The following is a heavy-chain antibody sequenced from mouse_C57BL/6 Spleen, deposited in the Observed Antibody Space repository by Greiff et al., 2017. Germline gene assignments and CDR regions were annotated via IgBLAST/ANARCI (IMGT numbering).Heavy chain of an antibody. J-gene: IGHJ2*01. CDR2: IYPGDGDT. Sequence: VKLMESGPELVKPGASVKISCKASGYAFSSSWMNWVKQRPGKGLEWIGRIYPGDGDTNYNGKFKGKATLTADKSSSTAYMQLSSLTSEDSAVYFCARSLYGRAFDYWGQGTTLTVSS. CDR3: ARSLYGRAFDY. V-gene: IGHV1-82*01. CDR1: GYAFSSSW. D-gene: IGHD1-1*01.